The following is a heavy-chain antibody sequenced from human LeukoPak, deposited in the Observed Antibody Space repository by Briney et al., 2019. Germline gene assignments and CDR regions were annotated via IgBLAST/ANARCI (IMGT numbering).Heavy chain of an antibody. J-gene: IGHJ4*02. CDR3: ARPSSSGWYLNFDY. V-gene: IGHV1-2*02. CDR1: GYTFTGYY. CDR2: INPNSGGT. D-gene: IGHD6-19*01. Sequence: VASVKVSCKASGYTFTGYYMHWVRQAPGQGLEWMGWINPNSGGTNYAQKFQGRVTMTRDTSISTAYMELSRLRSDDTAVYYCARPSSSGWYLNFDYWGQGTLVTVSS.